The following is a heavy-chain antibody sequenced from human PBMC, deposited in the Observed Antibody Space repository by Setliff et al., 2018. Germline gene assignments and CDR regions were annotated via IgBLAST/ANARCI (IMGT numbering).Heavy chain of an antibody. CDR3: AREQWLDPPGYYYMDV. CDR2: INHSGST. Sequence: SLTCTVSGASISTYYWSWIRQPPGKGLEWIGEINHSGSTNYNPSLTSRVTMSIDTSKNQFSLKLNSVTAADMAVYYCAREQWLDPPGYYYMDVWAKGTTVTVSS. J-gene: IGHJ6*03. D-gene: IGHD6-19*01. V-gene: IGHV4-34*01. CDR1: GASISTYY.